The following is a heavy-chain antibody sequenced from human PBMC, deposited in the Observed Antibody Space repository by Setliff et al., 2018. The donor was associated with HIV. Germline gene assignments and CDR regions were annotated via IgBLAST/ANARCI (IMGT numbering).Heavy chain of an antibody. V-gene: IGHV4-4*07. CDR3: ASLGYCSSPNCYYQYFQH. Sequence: SETLSLTCTVSGGSFSSYHWSWIRHRAGKGLEWIGHIYASGSTKYNPSLESRVTMSVDTSRTQFSLKMNSVTAADTAVYYCASLGYCSSPNCYYQYFQHWGQGTLVTVSS. CDR1: GGSFSSYH. D-gene: IGHD2-2*01. CDR2: IYASGST. J-gene: IGHJ1*01.